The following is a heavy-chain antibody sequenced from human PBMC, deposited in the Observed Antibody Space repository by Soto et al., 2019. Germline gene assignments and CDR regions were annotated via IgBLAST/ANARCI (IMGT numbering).Heavy chain of an antibody. CDR1: GFTFSSYS. V-gene: IGHV3-21*01. J-gene: IGHJ4*02. CDR3: ARAHAFPRAFDY. CDR2: ISSSSSYI. Sequence: GGSLRLSCAASGFTFSSYSMNWVRQAPGKGLEWVSSISSSSSYIYYADSVKGRFTISRDNAKNSLYLQMNSLRAEDTAVYYCARAHAFPRAFDYWGQGTLVTVSS.